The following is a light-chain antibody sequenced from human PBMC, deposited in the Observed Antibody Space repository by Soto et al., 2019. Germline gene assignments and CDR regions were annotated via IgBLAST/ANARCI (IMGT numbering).Light chain of an antibody. Sequence: SITISCTGTXXXVGAYSYVSWYQQHPGKAPKLIIYEVSSRPSGVSSRFSGSKSGNTASLTISGLQAEDEADYYCSSFERSGTRVIGGGTKLTVL. CDR2: EVS. CDR3: SSFERSGTRV. J-gene: IGLJ2*01. CDR1: XXXVGAYSY. V-gene: IGLV2-14*01.